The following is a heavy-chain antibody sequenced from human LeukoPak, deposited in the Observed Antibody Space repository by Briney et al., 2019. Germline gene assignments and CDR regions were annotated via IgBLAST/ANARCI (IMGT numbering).Heavy chain of an antibody. J-gene: IGHJ4*02. CDR2: ISAYNGNT. D-gene: IGHD3-22*01. V-gene: IGHV1-18*01. Sequence: ASVTVSCKASGYTFTSYGISWVRQAPGQGLEWMGWISAYNGNTNYAQKLQGRVTMTTDTSTSTAYMELRSLRSDDTAVYYCAKDYYDSSGYLVGSGYWGQGTLVTVSS. CDR3: AKDYYDSSGYLVGSGY. CDR1: GYTFTSYG.